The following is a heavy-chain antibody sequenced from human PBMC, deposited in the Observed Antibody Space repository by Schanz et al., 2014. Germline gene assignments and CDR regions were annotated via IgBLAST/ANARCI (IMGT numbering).Heavy chain of an antibody. CDR3: ARQGDVYRLDY. CDR1: GASISFYD. CDR2: IYHSGSP. J-gene: IGHJ4*02. V-gene: IGHV4-59*08. D-gene: IGHD1-26*01. Sequence: QVQLQESGPGLVKPSETLSLTCTVSGASISFYDWNWIRQSPGKGLEWIGYIYHSGSPIYNPSLQSRVPISIDKSKNQFPLKMESVTAADTAMYFCARQGDVYRLDYWGQGTLVTVTS.